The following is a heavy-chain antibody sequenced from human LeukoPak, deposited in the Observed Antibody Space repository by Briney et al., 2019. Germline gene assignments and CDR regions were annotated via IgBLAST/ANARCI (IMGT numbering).Heavy chain of an antibody. Sequence: GESLKISCKGSGYIFTNYWIGWVRQMLGKGLEWMGIIYPGDSDTRYSPSFQGQVTISADKSINTAYLQWSSLKASDTAMYYCATTLQMAPWGQGTLVTVSS. D-gene: IGHD5-24*01. CDR3: ATTLQMAP. J-gene: IGHJ5*02. CDR2: IYPGDSDT. CDR1: GYIFTNYW. V-gene: IGHV5-51*01.